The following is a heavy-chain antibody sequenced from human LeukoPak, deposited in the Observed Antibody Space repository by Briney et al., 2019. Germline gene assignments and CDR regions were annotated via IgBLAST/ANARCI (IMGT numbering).Heavy chain of an antibody. CDR2: ISSSGTTI. D-gene: IGHD2-2*01. J-gene: IGHJ4*02. CDR3: ARKYCSTTSCLFDN. V-gene: IGHV3-48*04. Sequence: GGSLRLSCAASGFTFSSYSMNWVRQAPGKGLQWVSDISSSGTTIYYEDSVKGRFTISRDNAKNSLYLQMNSLRAEDTAVYYCARKYCSTTSCLFDNWGQGTLVTVSS. CDR1: GFTFSSYS.